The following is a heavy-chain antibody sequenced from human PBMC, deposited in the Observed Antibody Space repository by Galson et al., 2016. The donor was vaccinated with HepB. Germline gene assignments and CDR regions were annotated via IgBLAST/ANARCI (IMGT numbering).Heavy chain of an antibody. CDR2: TFYRSNWQN. CDR3: ARSYLLGRGFGW. D-gene: IGHD7-27*01. Sequence: CAISGDSVSSNSAGWNWIRQSPSRGLEWPGRTFYRSNWQNDYAESVKSRITINPDTSKNQFSLQLNSVTPDDTAMYYCARSYLLGRGFGWWGRGTLVTVSS. CDR1: GDSVSSNSAG. J-gene: IGHJ2*01. V-gene: IGHV6-1*01.